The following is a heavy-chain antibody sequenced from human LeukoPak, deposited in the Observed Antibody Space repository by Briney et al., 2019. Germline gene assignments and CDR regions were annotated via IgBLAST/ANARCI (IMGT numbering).Heavy chain of an antibody. CDR1: GFTFSDYY. CDR3: ARGRGITIFGIPYSFDY. Sequence: PGGSLRLSCAASGFTFSDYYMSWIRQAPGKGLEWVSYISSSASAIYYADSVKGRFTISRYDAKNSLYLQMNSLRAEDTALYYCARGRGITIFGIPYSFDYWGQGCLVTLSP. J-gene: IGHJ4*02. D-gene: IGHD3-3*01. V-gene: IGHV3-11*04. CDR2: ISSSASAI.